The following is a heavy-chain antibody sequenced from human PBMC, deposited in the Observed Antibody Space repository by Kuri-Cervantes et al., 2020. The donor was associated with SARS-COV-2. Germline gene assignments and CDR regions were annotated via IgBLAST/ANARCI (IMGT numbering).Heavy chain of an antibody. CDR1: GFTFGDYA. V-gene: IGHV3-49*04. D-gene: IGHD6-6*01. CDR3: TREMGIAARNDAFDI. J-gene: IGHJ3*02. Sequence: GESLKISCTASGFTFGDYAMSWVRQAPGKGLEWVGFIRSKAYGGTTEYAASVKGRFTISRDDSKSTAYLQMNSLKTEDTAVYYCTREMGIAARNDAFDIWGQGTMVTVSS. CDR2: IRSKAYGGTT.